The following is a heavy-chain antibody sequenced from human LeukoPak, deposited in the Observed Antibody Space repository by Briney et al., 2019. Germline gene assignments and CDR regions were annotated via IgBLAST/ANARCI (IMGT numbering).Heavy chain of an antibody. Sequence: GGSLRLSCSTSGFTFGDYAMSWVRQAPGKGLEWVGFIQAKAYGGATKYAASVNGRFSISRDDSQSIANLQMNDLKTEDTAVYYCTTFTCGRTTCYSEYWGQGTLVTVSS. CDR3: TTFTCGRTTCYSEY. CDR2: IQAKAYGGAT. CDR1: GFTFGDYA. V-gene: IGHV3-49*04. J-gene: IGHJ4*02. D-gene: IGHD2-2*02.